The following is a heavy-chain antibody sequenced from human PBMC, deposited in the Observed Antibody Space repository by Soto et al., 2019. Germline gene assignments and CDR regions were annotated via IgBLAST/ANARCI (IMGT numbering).Heavy chain of an antibody. D-gene: IGHD1-1*01. J-gene: IGHJ4*02. CDR3: AKGGAGTTAYFDY. CDR2: ISGSGGST. V-gene: IGHV3-23*01. Sequence: GGSLRLSCAASGFTFSSFAMSWVRQAPGKGLEWVSTISGSGGSTYYADSVNGRFTISRDNSKNTLYLQMNSLRAEDTAVYYCAKGGAGTTAYFDYWGQGTLVTVSS. CDR1: GFTFSSFA.